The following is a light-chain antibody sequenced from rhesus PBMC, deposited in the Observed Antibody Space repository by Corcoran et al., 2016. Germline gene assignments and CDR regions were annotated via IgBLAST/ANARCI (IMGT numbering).Light chain of an antibody. V-gene: IGKV1-28*03. Sequence: DIQMTQSPSSLSASVGDTVTITCRASQGISSYLNWFQQKPGKAPKLLIYDASSLESGVPSRFSGSGSGTDVTLTISSLQPEDFAAYYCLQHNSYPFTFGPGTKLDIK. J-gene: IGKJ3*01. CDR1: QGISSY. CDR2: DAS. CDR3: LQHNSYPFT.